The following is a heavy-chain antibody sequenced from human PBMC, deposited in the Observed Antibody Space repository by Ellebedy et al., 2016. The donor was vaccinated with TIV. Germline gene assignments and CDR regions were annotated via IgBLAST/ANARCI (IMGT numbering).Heavy chain of an antibody. CDR1: GFTFSSYA. CDR2: ISSTGSRT. J-gene: IGHJ4*02. D-gene: IGHD3-22*01. Sequence: PGGSLRLSCAASGFTFSSYAMSWVRQAPGKWLEWVSTISSTGSRTYYADSVEGRFIISRENSKKTLYLQMNSLRAEDTALYYCAKGRGGGSDSSAPRYYFDYWGLGTLVTVSS. V-gene: IGHV3-23*01. CDR3: AKGRGGGSDSSAPRYYFDY.